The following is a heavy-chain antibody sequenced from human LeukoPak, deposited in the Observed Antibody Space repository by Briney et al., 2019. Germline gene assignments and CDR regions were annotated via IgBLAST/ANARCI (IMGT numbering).Heavy chain of an antibody. Sequence: GGSLRLSCAASGFTFSSYSMNWVRQAPGKGLEWVSSISSSSSYIYYADSVKGRFTISRDNAKNSLYLQMNSLRAEDTAVYYCARVGRSGGVFDSWGQGTLVTVSS. CDR1: GFTFSSYS. D-gene: IGHD3-10*01. CDR2: ISSSSSYI. V-gene: IGHV3-21*04. J-gene: IGHJ4*02. CDR3: ARVGRSGGVFDS.